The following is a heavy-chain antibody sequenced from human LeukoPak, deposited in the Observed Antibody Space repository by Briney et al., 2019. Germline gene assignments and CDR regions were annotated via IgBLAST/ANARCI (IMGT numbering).Heavy chain of an antibody. Sequence: SQTLSLTCTVSGVSISSGSYYWSWIRQPAGKGLEWIGRIYPSGSTNYNPSLKSRVIISVEASKNQFSLKLKSVTAADTAVYYCAREAPLGDFWSGYPDCWGQGTLVTISS. D-gene: IGHD3-3*01. V-gene: IGHV4-61*02. CDR2: IYPSGST. CDR1: GVSISSGSYY. CDR3: AREAPLGDFWSGYPDC. J-gene: IGHJ4*02.